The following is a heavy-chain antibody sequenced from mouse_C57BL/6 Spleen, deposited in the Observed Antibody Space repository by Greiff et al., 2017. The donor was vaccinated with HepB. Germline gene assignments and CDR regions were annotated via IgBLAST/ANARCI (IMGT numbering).Heavy chain of an antibody. CDR2: IDPSDSYT. J-gene: IGHJ2*01. CDR1: GYTFTSYW. V-gene: IGHV1-50*01. D-gene: IGHD1-1*01. Sequence: QVQLQQPGAELVKPGASVKLSCKASGYTFTSYWMQWVKQRPGQGLEWIGEIDPSDSYTNYNQKFKGKATLTVDTSSSTAYMQLSSLTSEDSAVYYCARFGATVKLLDYWGQGTTLTVSS. CDR3: ARFGATVKLLDY.